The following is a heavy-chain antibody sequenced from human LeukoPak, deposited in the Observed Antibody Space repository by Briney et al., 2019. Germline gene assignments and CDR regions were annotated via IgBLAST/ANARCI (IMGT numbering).Heavy chain of an antibody. CDR1: GGSISSSSYY. V-gene: IGHV4-39*01. J-gene: IGHJ4*02. Sequence: SETLSLTCTVSGGSISSSSYYWGWIRQPPEKGLEWIGSIYYSGSTYYNPSLKSRITISVDTSENQFSLKLSSVTAADTAVYYCARTPLAMVNPYYFDYWGQGTLVTVSS. CDR2: IYYSGST. D-gene: IGHD5-18*01. CDR3: ARTPLAMVNPYYFDY.